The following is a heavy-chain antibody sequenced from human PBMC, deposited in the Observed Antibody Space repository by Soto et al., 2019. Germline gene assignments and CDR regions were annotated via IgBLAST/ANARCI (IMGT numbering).Heavy chain of an antibody. Sequence: QVQLVESGGGVLQPGRSLRLSCAASGFTFTSYPMNWVRQAPGKGLEWVSVIPYDGAKNYYPDSVKGRFTISRDNSKDTLYLQMNRLSAEDTAVHYCATLYTRHDDYWGQGTLVAVSS. J-gene: IGHJ4*02. D-gene: IGHD1-20*01. CDR2: IPYDGAKN. CDR3: ATLYTRHDDY. V-gene: IGHV3-30-3*01. CDR1: GFTFTSYP.